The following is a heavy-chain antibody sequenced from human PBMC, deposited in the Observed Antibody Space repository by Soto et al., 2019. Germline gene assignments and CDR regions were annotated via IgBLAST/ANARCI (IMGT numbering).Heavy chain of an antibody. D-gene: IGHD1-1*01. J-gene: IGHJ6*02. CDR3: ARGGRTYYYYGMDV. V-gene: IGHV3-30-3*01. Sequence: QVQLVESGGGVVQPGRSLRLSCAASGFTFSSYAMHWVRQAPGKGLEWVAVISYDGSNKYYADSVKGRFTISRDNSKNTLYLQMNSRRAENTAVYYCARGGRTYYYYGMDVWGQGTTVTVSS. CDR2: ISYDGSNK. CDR1: GFTFSSYA.